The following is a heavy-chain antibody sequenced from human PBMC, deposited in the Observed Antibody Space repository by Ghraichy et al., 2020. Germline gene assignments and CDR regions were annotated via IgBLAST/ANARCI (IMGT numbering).Heavy chain of an antibody. CDR2: IYYSGST. J-gene: IGHJ4*02. V-gene: IGHV4-59*08. D-gene: IGHD5-24*01. Sequence: SETLSLTCTVSGGSISSYYWSWIRQPPGKGLEWIGYIYYSGSTNYNPSLKSRVTISVDTSKNQFSLKLSSVTAADTAVYYCARRDGYTGGYFDYWGQGTLVTVSS. CDR3: ARRDGYTGGYFDY. CDR1: GGSISSYY.